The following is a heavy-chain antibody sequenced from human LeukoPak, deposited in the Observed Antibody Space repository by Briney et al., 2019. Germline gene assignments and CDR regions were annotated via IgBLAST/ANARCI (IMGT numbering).Heavy chain of an antibody. Sequence: PGGSLRLSCAASGFTFSRYGMHWVRQAPGKGLEWVTAISYDGSNKYYADSVKGRFTISRDNAKNTLYLQVNSLRAEDTAVYYCARGGKIALAGTRSSQYFQHWGQGTLVTVSS. CDR3: ARGGKIALAGTRSSQYFQH. V-gene: IGHV3-30*04. CDR2: ISYDGSNK. CDR1: GFTFSRYG. J-gene: IGHJ1*01. D-gene: IGHD6-19*01.